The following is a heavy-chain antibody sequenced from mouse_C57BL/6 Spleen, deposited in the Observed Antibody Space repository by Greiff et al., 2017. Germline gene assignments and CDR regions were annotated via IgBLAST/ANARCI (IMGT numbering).Heavy chain of an antibody. CDR2: IDPSDSYT. J-gene: IGHJ2*01. Sequence: VQLQQPGAELVMPGASVKLSCKASGYTFTSYWMHWVKQRPGQGLEWIGEIDPSDSYTSYNQKFKGKSTLTVDKSSSTAYMQLSSLTSEDSAVYYCARSTVVAPNYWGQGTTLTVSS. CDR3: ARSTVVAPNY. D-gene: IGHD1-1*01. CDR1: GYTFTSYW. V-gene: IGHV1-69*01.